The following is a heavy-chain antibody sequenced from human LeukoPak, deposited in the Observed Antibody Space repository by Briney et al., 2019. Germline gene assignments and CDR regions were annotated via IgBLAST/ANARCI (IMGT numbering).Heavy chain of an antibody. V-gene: IGHV3-21*01. D-gene: IGHD6-13*01. CDR2: ISSSSSYI. J-gene: IGHJ5*02. CDR1: GFTFSSYS. CDR3: ARELQQLAAGDLDP. Sequence: GGSLRLPCAASGFTFSSYSMNWVRQAPGKGLEWVSSISSSSSYIYYADSVKGRFTISRDNAKNSLYLQMNSLRAEDTAVYYCARELQQLAAGDLDPWGQGTLVTVSS.